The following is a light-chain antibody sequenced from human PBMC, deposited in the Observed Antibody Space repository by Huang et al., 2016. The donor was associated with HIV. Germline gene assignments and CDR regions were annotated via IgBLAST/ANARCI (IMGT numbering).Light chain of an antibody. CDR1: QIISSNSHNKHY. V-gene: IGKV4-1*01. Sequence: DIVMTQSPDSLVVSLGERATINCQSSQIISSNSHNKHYLAWDQQKPGQPPKLLIYWASTRESGVPDRFTGSGSGTDFTLTISSLQAEDVAVYYCQQYYITPLTFGGGTKVEI. J-gene: IGKJ4*01. CDR3: QQYYITPLT. CDR2: WAS.